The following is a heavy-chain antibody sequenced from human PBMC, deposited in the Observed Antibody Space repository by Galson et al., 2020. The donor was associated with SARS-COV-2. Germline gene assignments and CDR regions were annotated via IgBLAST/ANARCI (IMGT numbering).Heavy chain of an antibody. CDR1: GYTFTSYG. V-gene: IGHV1-18*04. D-gene: IGHD1-1*01. Sequence: ASVKVSCKASGYTFTSYGISWVRQAPGQGLEWMGWISAYNGNTNYAQKLQGRVTMTTDTSTSTAYMELRSLRSDDTAVYYCARISPGTTGQVLKYWGQGTLVTVSS. CDR3: ARISPGTTGQVLKY. J-gene: IGHJ4*02. CDR2: ISAYNGNT.